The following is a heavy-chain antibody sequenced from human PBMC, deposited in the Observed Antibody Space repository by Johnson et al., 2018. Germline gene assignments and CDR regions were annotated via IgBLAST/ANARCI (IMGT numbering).Heavy chain of an antibody. CDR1: GITVSSKY. V-gene: IGHV3-66*02. Sequence: VQLVESGGGLVQPGGSLRLSCAASGITVSSKYMSWVRQAPGKGLEWLSLLYPDGSTYYADAGKGRFTISRDRSENTLSQEMNSLRTEDTAVYYCARAEVVEQAPYFFYYYMDLWGTGTTVTVSS. CDR2: LYPDGST. CDR3: ARAEVVEQAPYFFYYYMDL. D-gene: IGHD1/OR15-1a*01. J-gene: IGHJ6*03.